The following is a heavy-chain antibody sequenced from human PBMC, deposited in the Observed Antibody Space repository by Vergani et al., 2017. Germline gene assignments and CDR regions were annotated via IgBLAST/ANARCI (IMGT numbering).Heavy chain of an antibody. J-gene: IGHJ6*02. CDR2: IYYSGST. CDR1: GGSISSYY. V-gene: IGHV4-59*01. D-gene: IGHD2-21*02. CDR3: ARARVVTTRQYYYYYYGMDV. Sequence: QVQLQESGPGLVKPSQTLSLTCTVSGGSISSYYWSWIRQPPGKGLEWIGYIYYSGSTNYNPSLKSRVTISVDTSKNQFPLKLSSVTAADTAVYYCARARVVTTRQYYYYYYGMDVWGQGTTVTVSS.